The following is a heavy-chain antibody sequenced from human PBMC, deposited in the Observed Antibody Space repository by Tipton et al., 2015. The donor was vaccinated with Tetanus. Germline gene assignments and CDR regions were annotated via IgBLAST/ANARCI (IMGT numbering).Heavy chain of an antibody. CDR1: GFTFSSYG. CDR3: ARVDVYYDSSGSVDY. D-gene: IGHD3-22*01. J-gene: IGHJ4*02. Sequence: SGFTFSSYGMHWVRQAPGKGLEWVAVIWHDRSNKYYADSVKGRFTISRDNSKNTLYLQMNSLRAEDTAVYYCARVDVYYDSSGSVDYWGQGTLVTVSS. CDR2: IWHDRSNK. V-gene: IGHV3-33*01.